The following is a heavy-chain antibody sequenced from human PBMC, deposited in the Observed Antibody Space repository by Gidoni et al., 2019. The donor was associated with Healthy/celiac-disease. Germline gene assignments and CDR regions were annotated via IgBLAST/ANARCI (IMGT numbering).Heavy chain of an antibody. J-gene: IGHJ3*02. CDR3: ARGRRSSGRAFDI. CDR2: INHSGST. D-gene: IGHD3-22*01. CDR1: VGSFSGYY. V-gene: IGHV4-34*01. Sequence: QVQLQQSGAGLLKPSETLSLPCAVYVGSFSGYYWSWIRQPPGKGLEWIGEINHSGSTNYNPSLKSRVTISVDTSKNQFSLKLSSVTAADTAVYYCARGRRSSGRAFDIWGQGTMVTVSS.